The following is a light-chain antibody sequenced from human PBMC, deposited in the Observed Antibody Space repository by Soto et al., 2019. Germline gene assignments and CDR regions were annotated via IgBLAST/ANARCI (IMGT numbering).Light chain of an antibody. J-gene: IGKJ5*01. CDR1: QGISSY. V-gene: IGKV1-9*01. Sequence: DIQMTQSPSTLSASVGDRVTITCRASQGISSYLAWYQQKPGKAPKLLIYAASTLQSGVPSRFSGSGSGTDFTLTISGMPSDSERTYYCQHHNCYPITFGQGTRLEIK. CDR2: AAS. CDR3: QHHNCYPIT.